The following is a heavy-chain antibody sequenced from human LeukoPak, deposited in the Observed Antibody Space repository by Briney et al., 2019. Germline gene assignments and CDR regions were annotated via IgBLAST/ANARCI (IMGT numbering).Heavy chain of an antibody. J-gene: IGHJ6*03. CDR2: ISYDGSNK. Sequence: GGSLRLSCAASGFTFSSYGMHWVRQAPGKGLEWVAVISYDGSNKYYADSVKGRFTISRDNSKNTLYLQMNSLRAEDTAVYYCAKEAPRYSGSYSQLGYMDVWGKGTTVTVSS. CDR3: AKEAPRYSGSYSQLGYMDV. D-gene: IGHD1-26*01. CDR1: GFTFSSYG. V-gene: IGHV3-30*18.